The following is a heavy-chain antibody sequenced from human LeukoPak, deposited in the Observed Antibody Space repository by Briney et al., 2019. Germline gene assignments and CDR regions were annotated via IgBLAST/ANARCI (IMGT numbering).Heavy chain of an antibody. Sequence: GESPKISCKSSGYSFITYWIGWVRQMPGKGLEWMGIIFPGDSDTRYSPSFQGQVTISVDKSISTAYLQWSSLKASDTAMYYSGRGEDNAYDRSVYSLTYWGQGTLVTVSS. CDR1: GYSFITYW. D-gene: IGHD3-22*01. J-gene: IGHJ4*02. CDR3: GRGEDNAYDRSVYSLTY. CDR2: IFPGDSDT. V-gene: IGHV5-51*01.